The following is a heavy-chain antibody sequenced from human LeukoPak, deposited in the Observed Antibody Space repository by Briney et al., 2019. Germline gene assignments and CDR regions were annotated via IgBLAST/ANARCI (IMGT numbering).Heavy chain of an antibody. CDR3: ARDATYCTNGVCYTRFDY. D-gene: IGHD2-8*01. CDR1: GFTFTSHW. Sequence: GGSLRLSCAASGFTFTSHWMSWVRQAPGKGLEWVARMNLDGSEKYYVDSVRGRFTISRDNAKTPLYLEMNSLRAEDTAVYSCARDATYCTNGVCYTRFDYWGQGTLVTVSS. CDR2: MNLDGSEK. V-gene: IGHV3-7*01. J-gene: IGHJ4*02.